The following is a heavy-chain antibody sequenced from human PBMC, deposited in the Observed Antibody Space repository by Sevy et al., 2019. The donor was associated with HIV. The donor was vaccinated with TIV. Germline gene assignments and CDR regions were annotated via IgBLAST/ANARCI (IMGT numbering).Heavy chain of an antibody. V-gene: IGHV3-30*18. D-gene: IGHD3-9*01. CDR3: AKDFTGYNGMDV. Sequence: GGSLRLSCVVSGIIFTTSGMHWVRQAPGKGLEWVAVISYHGRDKFYADSEKGRATISRDNSKNILYLQMDGLRTEDTAVYYCAKDFTGYNGMDVWGQGTMVTVSS. CDR2: ISYHGRDK. CDR1: GIIFTTSG. J-gene: IGHJ6*02.